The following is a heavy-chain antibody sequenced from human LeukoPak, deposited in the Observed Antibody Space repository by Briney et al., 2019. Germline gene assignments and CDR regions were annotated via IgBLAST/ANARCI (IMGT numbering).Heavy chain of an antibody. CDR1: GFSLSTSGVG. V-gene: IGHV2-5*02. J-gene: IGHJ3*02. CDR2: IYWDDDK. CDR3: AHRHWFGEFDAFDI. D-gene: IGHD3-10*01. Sequence: ESGPTLVKPTQTLTLTCTFSGFSLSTSGVGVGWIRQPPGKALEWLALIYWDDDKRYSPSLKSRLTITKDTSKNQVVLTMTNMDPVDTATYYCAHRHWFGEFDAFDIWGQGTMVTVSS.